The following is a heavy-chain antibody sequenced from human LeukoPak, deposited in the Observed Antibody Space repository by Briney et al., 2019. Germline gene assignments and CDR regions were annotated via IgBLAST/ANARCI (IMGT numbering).Heavy chain of an antibody. CDR3: ARGKGYCSGGSCHNWLDP. CDR1: GGSFSGYC. CDR2: INHSGST. D-gene: IGHD2-15*01. V-gene: IGHV4-34*01. J-gene: IGHJ5*02. Sequence: PSETLSLTCAVYGGSFSGYCWSWIRQPPGKGLEWIGEINHSGSTNYNPSLKSRVTISVDTSKNQFSLKLSSVTAADTAVYYCARGKGYCSGGSCHNWLDPWGQGTLVTISS.